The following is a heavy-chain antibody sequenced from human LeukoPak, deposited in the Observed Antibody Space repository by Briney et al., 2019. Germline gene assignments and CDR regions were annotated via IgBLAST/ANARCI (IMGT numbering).Heavy chain of an antibody. CDR3: ARGRNYGDYGY. CDR1: GGSISSSSYY. V-gene: IGHV4-39*07. D-gene: IGHD4-17*01. Sequence: SETLSLTCTVSGGSISSSSYYWGWIRQPPGKGLEWIGSIYYSGSTYYNPSLKSRVTISVDTSKNQFSLKLSSVTAADTAVYYCARGRNYGDYGYWGQGTLVTVSS. CDR2: IYYSGST. J-gene: IGHJ4*02.